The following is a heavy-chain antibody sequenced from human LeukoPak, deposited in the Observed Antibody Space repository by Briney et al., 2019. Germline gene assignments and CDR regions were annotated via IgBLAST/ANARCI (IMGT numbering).Heavy chain of an antibody. Sequence: SVKVSCKASGGTFISYAISWVRQAPGQGLEWMGGIIPIFGTANYAQKFQGRVTITADESTSTAYMELSSLRSEDTAVYYCARVPPEGGYCSSTSCSEYYFDYWGQGTLVTVSS. V-gene: IGHV1-69*13. D-gene: IGHD2-2*01. CDR1: GGTFISYA. CDR3: ARVPPEGGYCSSTSCSEYYFDY. CDR2: IIPIFGTA. J-gene: IGHJ4*02.